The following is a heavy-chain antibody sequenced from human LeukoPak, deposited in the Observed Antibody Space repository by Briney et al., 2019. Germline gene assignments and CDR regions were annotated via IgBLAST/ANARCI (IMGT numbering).Heavy chain of an antibody. V-gene: IGHV1-2*06. CDR3: ARSLITMIVVVPGY. CDR1: GYTLTGFY. CDR2: INPNSGVT. Sequence: ASVKVSCKASGYTLTGFYMHWVRQAPGQGLEWMGRINPNSGVTNYAQEFQGRVTMTRDTSISTAYMELSRLRSDDTAVFYCARSLITMIVVVPGYWGQGTLVTVSS. D-gene: IGHD3-22*01. J-gene: IGHJ4*02.